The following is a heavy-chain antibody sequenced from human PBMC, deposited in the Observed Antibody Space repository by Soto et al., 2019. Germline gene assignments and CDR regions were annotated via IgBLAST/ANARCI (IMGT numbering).Heavy chain of an antibody. Sequence: ASVKVPCKASGYTFTSNGTSWVRQAPGQGLEWMGWTSAYNGNTNYAKKLQGRVTMTTDTSTSTAYMELRSLRSDDTAVYYCARGNRLRYFDWLLSDGEGGYFDYWGQGTLVTVSS. CDR1: GYTFTSNG. V-gene: IGHV1-18*01. J-gene: IGHJ4*02. CDR2: TSAYNGNT. CDR3: ARGNRLRYFDWLLSDGEGGYFDY. D-gene: IGHD3-9*01.